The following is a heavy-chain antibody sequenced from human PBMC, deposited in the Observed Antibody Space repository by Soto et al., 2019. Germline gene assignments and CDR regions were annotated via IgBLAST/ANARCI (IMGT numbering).Heavy chain of an antibody. Sequence: GGSLRLSCAASGVTFSSHAMSWVRQAPGKGLEWVSSISGSSDSTYYADSVKGRFTISRDKSKNTLYLQMNSLRAEDTAVYYCAKAYSSAWYPSFDYWGQGSLVTVSS. CDR1: GVTFSSHA. J-gene: IGHJ4*02. D-gene: IGHD6-19*01. CDR2: ISGSSDST. CDR3: AKAYSSAWYPSFDY. V-gene: IGHV3-23*01.